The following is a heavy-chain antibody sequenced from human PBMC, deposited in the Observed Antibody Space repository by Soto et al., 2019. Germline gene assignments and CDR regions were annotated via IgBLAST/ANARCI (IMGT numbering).Heavy chain of an antibody. CDR3: TRRGRQSANWFDP. CDR2: IIPMSGRP. V-gene: IGHV1-69*06. CDR1: GGTFNSFS. Sequence: QVQLVQSGADVKTPGSSVKVSCKASGGTFNSFSIDWVRQAPGQGLEWMGGIIPMSGRPNYAQRFQGRVTFSADKSTNTVYMEANSLTYEDTAVYYCTRRGRQSANWFDPWGQGTLVTVSS. J-gene: IGHJ5*02.